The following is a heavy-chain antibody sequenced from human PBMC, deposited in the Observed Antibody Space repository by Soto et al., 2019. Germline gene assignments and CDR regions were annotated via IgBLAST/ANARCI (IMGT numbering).Heavy chain of an antibody. Sequence: QVQLQESGPGLVKPSQTLSLTCTVSGGSISSGGYYWSWIRQHPGKGLEWIGYIYYSGSTYYNPSRKSRVTISVDTSKNQFPLKLSSVTAADTAVYYCARDQVVRGVTKGYYYYYGMDVWGQGTTVTVSS. CDR1: GGSISSGGYY. D-gene: IGHD3-10*01. CDR3: ARDQVVRGVTKGYYYYYGMDV. CDR2: IYYSGST. V-gene: IGHV4-31*03. J-gene: IGHJ6*02.